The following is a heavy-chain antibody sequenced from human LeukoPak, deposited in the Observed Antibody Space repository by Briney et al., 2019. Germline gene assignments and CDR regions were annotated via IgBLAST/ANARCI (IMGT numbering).Heavy chain of an antibody. D-gene: IGHD3-10*01. Sequence: GASVKVSCKASGGTFSSYAMSWVRQAPGQGLEWMGGIIPIFGTANYAQKFQGRVTITADKSTSTAYMELSSLRSEDTAVYYCARDRRRWGIPLEIYYGSGGIGFDPWGQGTLVTVSS. CDR3: ARDRRRWGIPLEIYYGSGGIGFDP. CDR1: GGTFSSYA. V-gene: IGHV1-69*06. CDR2: IIPIFGTA. J-gene: IGHJ5*02.